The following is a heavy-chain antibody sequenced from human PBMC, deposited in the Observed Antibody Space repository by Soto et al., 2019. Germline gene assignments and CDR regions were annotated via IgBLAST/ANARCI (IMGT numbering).Heavy chain of an antibody. D-gene: IGHD6-6*01. V-gene: IGHV3-23*01. Sequence: GSLRLSCAASGFIFSNYAMSWVRQAPGKGLEWVSFISGSGSSTYYADSVKGRFTISRGNSKNTLYLQMNSLRAEDAAVYYCVRESSSSGLHLDHWGRGTRVT. CDR2: ISGSGSST. J-gene: IGHJ4*02. CDR1: GFIFSNYA. CDR3: VRESSSSGLHLDH.